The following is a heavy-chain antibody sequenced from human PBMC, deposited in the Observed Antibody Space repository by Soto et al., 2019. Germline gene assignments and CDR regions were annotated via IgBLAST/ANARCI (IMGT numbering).Heavy chain of an antibody. CDR2: IYTSGST. CDR1: GGSISSYY. J-gene: IGHJ5*02. CDR3: ARDGWGAAAGTNWFDP. V-gene: IGHV4-4*07. D-gene: IGHD6-13*01. Sequence: KTSETLSLTCTVSGGSISSYYWSWIRQPAGKGLEWIGRIYTSGSTNYNPSLKSRVTMSVDTSKNQFSLKLSSVTAADTAVYYCARDGWGAAAGTNWFDPWGQGTLVTVSS.